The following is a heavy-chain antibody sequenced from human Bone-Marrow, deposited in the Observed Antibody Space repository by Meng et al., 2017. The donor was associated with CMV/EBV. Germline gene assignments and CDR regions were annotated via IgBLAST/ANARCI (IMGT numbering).Heavy chain of an antibody. V-gene: IGHV4-59*01. CDR2: IYYTGTT. Sequence: GSLRLSCTVSGGSFGSFYGNWFRQPPGKGLEWIGYIYYTGTTVSNPSLRSRVTISIDTSRNQFFLQLNYVTAADSAVYFCATSGFGFCSTTCCLGNWGQGTLVTVSS. CDR3: ATSGFGFCSTTCCLGN. J-gene: IGHJ1*01. D-gene: IGHD2-2*01. CDR1: GGSFGSFY.